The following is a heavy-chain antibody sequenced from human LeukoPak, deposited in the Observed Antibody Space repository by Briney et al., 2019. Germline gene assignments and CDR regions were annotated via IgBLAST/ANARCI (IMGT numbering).Heavy chain of an antibody. CDR3: ARLYCSGGSCSSSFDC. J-gene: IGHJ4*02. V-gene: IGHV3-7*04. D-gene: IGHD2-15*01. CDR1: GFTFSNYW. Sequence: GGSLRLSCVASGFTFSNYWMSWVRQAPGKGLEWVANINQDGSGKYYVDSVKGRFTISGDNAKNSLYLQMNSLRAEDTAVYYCARLYCSGGSCSSSFDCWGQGTLVTVSS. CDR2: INQDGSGK.